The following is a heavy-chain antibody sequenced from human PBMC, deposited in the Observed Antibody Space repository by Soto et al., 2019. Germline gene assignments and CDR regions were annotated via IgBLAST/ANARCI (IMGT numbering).Heavy chain of an antibody. J-gene: IGHJ4*02. CDR1: GFRFDEYA. V-gene: IGHV3-9*01. D-gene: IGHD2-21*01. CDR2: ISWDSGSI. CDR3: AQIVTRHSLVPVFDQ. Sequence: QLVESGGGLVQPGRSLRLSCVAYGFRFDEYAIHWVRQAPGKGLEWVSGISWDSGSINYAGSVRGRFTVSRDNAKNSLYLHKTSLRSEDTAIYYCAQIVTRHSLVPVFDQWGQGALVSVSS.